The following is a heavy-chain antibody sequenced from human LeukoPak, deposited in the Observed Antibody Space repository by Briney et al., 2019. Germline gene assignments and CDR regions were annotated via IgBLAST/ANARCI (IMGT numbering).Heavy chain of an antibody. CDR3: AAVRGSGY. CDR2: IYYSGST. V-gene: IGHV4-39*01. CDR1: GGSISTSSYY. J-gene: IGHJ4*02. D-gene: IGHD3-10*02. Sequence: SETLSLTCTVSGGSISTSSYYWGWIRQPPGKGLEWIGSIYYSGSTYYNPPLKSRVTISVDTSKNQFSLKLSSVTAADTAVYYCAAVRGSGYWGQGTLVTVSS.